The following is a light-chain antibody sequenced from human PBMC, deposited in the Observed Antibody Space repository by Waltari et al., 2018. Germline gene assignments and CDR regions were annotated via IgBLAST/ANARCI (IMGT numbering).Light chain of an antibody. CDR2: YDR. V-gene: IGLV3-21*04. CDR1: NIGTYS. CDR3: HVWHPHVDPGV. J-gene: IGLJ1*01. Sequence: SYVVTQPPSVSVAPGETAPITCGGANIGTYSVHWYQQKAGQAPVLVIFYDRDRPSGIPDRFSGSNSGNTATLTISRVEAGDEARYYCHVWHPHVDPGVFGTGTEVTVL.